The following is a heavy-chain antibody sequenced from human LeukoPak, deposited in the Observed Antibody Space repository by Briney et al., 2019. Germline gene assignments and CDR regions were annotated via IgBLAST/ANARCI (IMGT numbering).Heavy chain of an antibody. D-gene: IGHD6-19*01. CDR1: GYNFTSSW. J-gene: IGHJ4*02. CDR2: IYPGDSDT. Sequence: GESLKISCKGSGYNFTSSWIGWVRQLPGKGLEWMGIIYPGDSDTRYSPSFQGQVTISADRSISTAYLQWSSLKASDSAMYYCASGGGQWHSDYWGQGTLVTVSS. CDR3: ASGGGQWHSDY. V-gene: IGHV5-51*01.